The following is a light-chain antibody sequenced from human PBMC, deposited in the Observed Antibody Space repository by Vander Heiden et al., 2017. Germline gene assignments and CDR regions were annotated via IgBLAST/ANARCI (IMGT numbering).Light chain of an antibody. CDR2: EVS. CDR3: SAYAGSNKV. V-gene: IGLV2-8*01. CDR1: RSVVGGYNY. J-gene: IGLJ3*02. Sequence: VPISCTGTRSVVGGYNYVSWSQQPPGNALPLMICEVSKRPSGVPARFSGSKSGNTASLTVSGPQAEDEDDYDCSAYAGSNKVVGGGTKLTVL.